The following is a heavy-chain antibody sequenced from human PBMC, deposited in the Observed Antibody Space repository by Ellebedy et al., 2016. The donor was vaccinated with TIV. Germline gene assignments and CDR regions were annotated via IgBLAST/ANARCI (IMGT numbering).Heavy chain of an antibody. J-gene: IGHJ5*02. CDR1: GGSTSTSNW. CDR3: ARTPLASVGTSGWFDH. Sequence: MPSETLSLTCGVCGGSTSTSNWWAWVRQSPGLGLEWIGEIHHSGTITYNPSLRGRVTMSLDQSTNQFSLKLTYVNAADTAVYYWARTPLASVGTSGWFDHWGQGILVTVSS. D-gene: IGHD1-7*01. CDR2: IHHSGTI. V-gene: IGHV4-4*02.